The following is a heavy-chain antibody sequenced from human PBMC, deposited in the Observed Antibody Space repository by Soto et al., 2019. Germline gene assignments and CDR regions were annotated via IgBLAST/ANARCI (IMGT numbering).Heavy chain of an antibody. CDR1: GDSMTNYY. V-gene: IGHV4-4*07. CDR2: IYTSGST. CDR3: ARTVGAAYYFDF. D-gene: IGHD1-26*01. J-gene: IGHJ4*02. Sequence: QVQLQESGPGLVKPSETLSLTCTVSGDSMTNYYWSWIRQPAGKGLEWIGRIYTSGSTNYNPPLKLRVSRSIDTSNNHFSLNLKSVTAADTAVYYCARTVGAAYYFDFWGQGALVTVSS.